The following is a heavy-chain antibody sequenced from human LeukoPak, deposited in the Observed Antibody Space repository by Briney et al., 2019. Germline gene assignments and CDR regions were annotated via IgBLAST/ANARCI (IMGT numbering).Heavy chain of an antibody. J-gene: IGHJ4*02. Sequence: GGSLRLSCAASGFTVSSNYMSWVRQAPGKGLEWVSVIYSGGSTYYADSVKGRFTISRDNSKNTLYLQMNSLRAEDTAVYYCARVGLRFLNRGPPANFDYWGQGTLVTVSS. CDR2: IYSGGST. D-gene: IGHD3-3*01. V-gene: IGHV3-66*02. CDR1: GFTVSSNY. CDR3: ARVGLRFLNRGPPANFDY.